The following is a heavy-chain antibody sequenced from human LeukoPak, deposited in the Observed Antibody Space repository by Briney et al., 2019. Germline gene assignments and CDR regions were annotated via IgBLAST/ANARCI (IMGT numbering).Heavy chain of an antibody. CDR1: GFSSGSSA. D-gene: IGHD2-15*01. J-gene: IGHJ3*02. CDR2: ISSSSSYA. V-gene: IGHV3-21*05. CDR3: ARIQFLLVVSATDAFDI. Sequence: GGSLRLSCAVSGFSSGSSALGWVRQAPGKGLECVSYISSSSSYADYIDSVRGRFTISRDNAKNSLYLQMNSLRDEDTAVYYCARIQFLLVVSATDAFDIWGQGTMVTVS.